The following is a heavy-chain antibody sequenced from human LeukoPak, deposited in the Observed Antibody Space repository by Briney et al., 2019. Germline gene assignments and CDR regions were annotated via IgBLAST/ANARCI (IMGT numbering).Heavy chain of an antibody. Sequence: SETLSLTCTVSGGSISSYYWSWIRQPPGRGLEWIGHIHSSGSTNFNPSLKSRVTISEDTSKNQFSLRLTSVTAADTAVYYCATGSGNYYNRAFDYWGQGTLVTVSS. CDR3: ATGSGNYYNRAFDY. D-gene: IGHD3-10*01. V-gene: IGHV4-59*01. CDR1: GGSISSYY. CDR2: IHSSGST. J-gene: IGHJ4*02.